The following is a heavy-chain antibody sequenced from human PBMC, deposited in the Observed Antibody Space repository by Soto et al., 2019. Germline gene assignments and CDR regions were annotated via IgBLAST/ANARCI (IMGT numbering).Heavy chain of an antibody. Sequence: GGSLRLSCAASGFTFSSYAMSWVRQAPGKGLEWVSAISGSGGSTYYADSVKGRFTISRDNSKNTLYLQMNSLRAEDAAVYYCAKDGITIFGVVFYYYYYYMDVWGKGTTVTVSS. J-gene: IGHJ6*03. D-gene: IGHD3-3*01. V-gene: IGHV3-23*01. CDR2: ISGSGGST. CDR1: GFTFSSYA. CDR3: AKDGITIFGVVFYYYYYYMDV.